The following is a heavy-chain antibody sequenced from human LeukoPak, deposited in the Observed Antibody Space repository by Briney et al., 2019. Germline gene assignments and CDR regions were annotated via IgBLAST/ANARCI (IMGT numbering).Heavy chain of an antibody. D-gene: IGHD5-12*01. Sequence: GGSLRLSCATSGFTFTDYGMSWVRQTPGRGLEWVSAISGSGGSTYYADSVKGRFTISRDNSKNTLFLQMNSLRAADSAVYYCARGWLRSSWGQGTLVTVSS. CDR2: ISGSGGST. CDR3: ARGWLRSS. V-gene: IGHV3-23*01. J-gene: IGHJ4*02. CDR1: GFTFTDYG.